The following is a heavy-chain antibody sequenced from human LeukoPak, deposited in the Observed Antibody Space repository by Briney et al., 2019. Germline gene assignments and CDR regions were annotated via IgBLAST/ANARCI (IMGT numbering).Heavy chain of an antibody. CDR1: GFNFSRIA. Sequence: PGGSLRLSCAASGFNFSRIAMSWVRQAPGKGLEWVSSISSISSYIYYADSLKGRFTISRDNAKNSLYLQMNTLRAEDTAVYYCARDVTYYYGSGSWPFDYWGQETLVTVSS. D-gene: IGHD3-10*01. CDR3: ARDVTYYYGSGSWPFDY. V-gene: IGHV3-21*01. CDR2: ISSISSYI. J-gene: IGHJ4*02.